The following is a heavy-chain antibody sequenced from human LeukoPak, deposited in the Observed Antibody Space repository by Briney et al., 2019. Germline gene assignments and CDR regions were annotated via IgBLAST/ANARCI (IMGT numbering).Heavy chain of an antibody. CDR3: ARARRPYYYDSSGYYYKGSYYFDY. D-gene: IGHD3-22*01. V-gene: IGHV4-59*01. CDR2: IYYSGST. Sequence: PSETLSLTCTVSGGSISSYYWSWIRQPPGKGLEWIGYIYYSGSTNYNPSLKSRVTISVDTSKNQFSLKLSSVTAADTAVYYCARARRPYYYDSSGYYYKGSYYFDYWGQGTLVTVSS. J-gene: IGHJ4*02. CDR1: GGSISSYY.